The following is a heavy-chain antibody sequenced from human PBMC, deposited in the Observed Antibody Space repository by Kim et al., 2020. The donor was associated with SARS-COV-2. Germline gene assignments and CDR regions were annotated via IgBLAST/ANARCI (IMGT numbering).Heavy chain of an antibody. Sequence: SVKVSCKASGGTFSSYAISWVRQAPGQGLEWMGRIIPILGIANYAQKFQGRVTITADKSTSTAYMELSSLRSEDTAVCYCARDLLGPYDSSGYYVTNFDYWGQGTLVTVSS. CDR1: GGTFSSYA. J-gene: IGHJ4*02. CDR2: IIPILGIA. CDR3: ARDLLGPYDSSGYYVTNFDY. D-gene: IGHD3-22*01. V-gene: IGHV1-69*04.